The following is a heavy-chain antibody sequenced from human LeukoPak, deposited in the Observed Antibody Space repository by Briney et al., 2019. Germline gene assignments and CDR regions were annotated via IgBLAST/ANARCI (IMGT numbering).Heavy chain of an antibody. CDR3: ARDVAYGDSSYYFDY. D-gene: IGHD4-17*01. Sequence: SGTLSLTCAVSGGSISSSNWWSWVRQPPVKGLEWIGEIYHSGSTNYNPSLKSRVTISVDKSKNQFSLKLSSVTAADTAVYYCARDVAYGDSSYYFDYWGQGTLVTVSS. V-gene: IGHV4-4*02. CDR2: IYHSGST. J-gene: IGHJ4*02. CDR1: GGSISSSNW.